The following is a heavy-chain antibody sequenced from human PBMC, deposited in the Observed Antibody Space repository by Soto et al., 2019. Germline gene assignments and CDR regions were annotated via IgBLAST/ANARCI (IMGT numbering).Heavy chain of an antibody. Sequence: SQTLSLTCVISGDSVSGNSAAWNWIRQSPSRGLEWLGRTYYRSRWYNDYAVSVKSRITVTPDTSKNQFSLHLNSVTPEDTAVYYCAREFAYYVSSDSYLDCWGQGALVTVSS. J-gene: IGHJ4*02. D-gene: IGHD3-16*01. CDR3: AREFAYYVSSDSYLDC. CDR2: TYYRSRWYN. V-gene: IGHV6-1*01. CDR1: GDSVSGNSAA.